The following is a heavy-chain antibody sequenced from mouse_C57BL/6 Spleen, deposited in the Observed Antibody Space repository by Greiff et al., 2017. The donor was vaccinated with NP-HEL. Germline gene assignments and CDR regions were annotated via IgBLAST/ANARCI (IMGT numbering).Heavy chain of an antibody. D-gene: IGHD4-1*01. J-gene: IGHJ2*01. CDR1: GYSITSGYY. Sequence: EVQLQESGPGLVKPSQSLSLTCSVTGYSITSGYYWNWIRQFPGNKLEWMGYISFDGSNNYNPSLKNRISITRDTSKNQFFLKLNSVTTEDTATYYCARENWDRGYFDYWGQGTTLTVSS. V-gene: IGHV3-6*01. CDR3: ARENWDRGYFDY. CDR2: ISFDGSN.